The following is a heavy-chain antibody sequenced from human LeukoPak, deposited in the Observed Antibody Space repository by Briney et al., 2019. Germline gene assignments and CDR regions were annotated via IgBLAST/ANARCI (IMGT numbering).Heavy chain of an antibody. CDR1: GFDLSTYE. CDR2: ITISGHTK. Sequence: GGSLRLSCAASGFDLSTYEMNWVRQAPGKGLEWIADITISGHTKNYADSVKGRFTISRDNARTSLYLQMNSLRVEDTGVYYCARGDPHADLWGQGALVTVSS. CDR3: ARGDPHADL. V-gene: IGHV3-48*03. J-gene: IGHJ5*02.